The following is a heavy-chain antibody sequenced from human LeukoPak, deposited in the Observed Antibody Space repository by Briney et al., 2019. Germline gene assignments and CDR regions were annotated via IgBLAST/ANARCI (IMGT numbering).Heavy chain of an antibody. J-gene: IGHJ4*02. CDR1: GDSISNSRW. CDR2: IYRGGSA. CDR3: ARVGYNGFGVLDY. Sequence: SVTLSLTCTVSGDSISNSRWWTWVRHSPGKGLEWIGEIYRGGSAKYNPSLKSRVTMSMDKSKNQFSLELNSVTAADTAVYFCARVGYNGFGVLDYWGQGNLVTVSS. D-gene: IGHD1-26*01. V-gene: IGHV4-4*02.